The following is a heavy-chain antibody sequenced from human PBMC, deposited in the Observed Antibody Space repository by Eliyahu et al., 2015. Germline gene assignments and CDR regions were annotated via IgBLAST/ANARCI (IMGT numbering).Heavy chain of an antibody. V-gene: IGHV1-2*02. CDR2: SNPDSGDT. Sequence: QMPLVQSGAEVKKPGASVRVSCKASGYTCDAPXRXWXRXAPGQGLEWVGWSNPDSGDTXYAQRFQGRVTLTSDTSTETVYMELSSLRVDDTALYYCAKDRDWKSKTXWFSPWGQGTLVTVSS. CDR1: GYTCDAPX. CDR3: AKDRDWKSKTXWFSP. D-gene: IGHD1-1*01. J-gene: IGHJ5*02.